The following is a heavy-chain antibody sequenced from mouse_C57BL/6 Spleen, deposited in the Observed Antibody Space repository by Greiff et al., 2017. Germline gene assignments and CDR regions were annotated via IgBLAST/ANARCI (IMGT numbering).Heavy chain of an antibody. D-gene: IGHD3-2*02. V-gene: IGHV1-26*01. CDR3: ALDSSGHGGFAY. CDR2: INPNNGGT. Sequence: EVQLVESGPELVKPGASVKISCKASGYTFTDYYMNWVKQSHGKSLEWIGDINPNNGGTSYNQKFKGKATLTVDKSSSTAYMELRSLTSEDSAVYYCALDSSGHGGFAYWGQGTLVTVSA. J-gene: IGHJ3*01. CDR1: GYTFTDYY.